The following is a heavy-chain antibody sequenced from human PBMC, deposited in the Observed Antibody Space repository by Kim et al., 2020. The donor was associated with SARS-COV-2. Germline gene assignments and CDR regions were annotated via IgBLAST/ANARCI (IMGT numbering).Heavy chain of an antibody. Sequence: SGYTNYNPSLKSRVRISLDTSKNKLSLRLTSVTAADTAMYYCARDRSGMDVWGQGTTVTVSS. CDR3: ARDRSGMDV. V-gene: IGHV4-59*01. CDR2: SGYT. J-gene: IGHJ6*02.